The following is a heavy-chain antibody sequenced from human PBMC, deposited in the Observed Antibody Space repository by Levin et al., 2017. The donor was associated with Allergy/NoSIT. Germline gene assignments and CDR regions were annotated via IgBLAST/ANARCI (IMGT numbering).Heavy chain of an antibody. V-gene: IGHV1-24*01. CDR1: GYTLTELS. CDR3: VSPYCSGRSCYSVFDF. CDR2: FDPEDGET. Sequence: VASVKVSCKVSGYTLTELSIHWVRQAPGKGLEWMGGFDPEDGETVYAQKFQGRVTMTEDTSTDTAYMELSSLISEDTALYYCVSPYCSGRSCYSVFDFWGQGTLVTVSS. D-gene: IGHD2-15*01. J-gene: IGHJ4*02.